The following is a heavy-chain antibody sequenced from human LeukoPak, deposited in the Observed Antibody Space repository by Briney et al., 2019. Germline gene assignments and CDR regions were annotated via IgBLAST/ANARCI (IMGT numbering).Heavy chain of an antibody. CDR1: GFTFSTYA. CDR3: AKHSKYSSSHFDY. V-gene: IGHV3-23*01. Sequence: GGSLRLSCAASGFTFSTYAMSWVRQAPGKGLEWVSPISGDGINTYYAGSVKGRLTISRDNSQNTLYLQMSSLRAEDTAVYYCAKHSKYSSSHFDYWGQGTLVTVSS. J-gene: IGHJ4*02. CDR2: ISGDGINT. D-gene: IGHD6-6*01.